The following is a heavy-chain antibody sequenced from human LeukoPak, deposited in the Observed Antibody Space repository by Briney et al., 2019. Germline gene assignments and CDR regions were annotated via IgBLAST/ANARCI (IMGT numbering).Heavy chain of an antibody. CDR3: AKDRARGGATNFDY. CDR1: GFTFSSYG. D-gene: IGHD1-26*01. Sequence: GGSLRLSCAASGFTFSSYGMHWVRQAPGKGLEWVAVISYDGSNKYYADSVKGRFTISRDNSKNTLYLQMNSLRAEDTAVYHCAKDRARGGATNFDYWGQGTLVTVSS. J-gene: IGHJ4*02. V-gene: IGHV3-30*18. CDR2: ISYDGSNK.